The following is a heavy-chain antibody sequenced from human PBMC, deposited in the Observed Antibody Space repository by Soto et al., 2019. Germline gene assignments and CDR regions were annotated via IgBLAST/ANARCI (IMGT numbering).Heavy chain of an antibody. D-gene: IGHD3-16*02. J-gene: IGHJ5*02. Sequence: PGGSLRLSCEDSGFTFSSYWMHWVRQGPGKGLEWLSLINSDGSSPNYADSVKGRFTVSRDNAKNTLFLQMNSLRVDDTGIYYCTRDRRISGFDPWGQGTLVTVSS. CDR3: TRDRRISGFDP. CDR1: GFTFSSYW. V-gene: IGHV3-74*01. CDR2: INSDGSSP.